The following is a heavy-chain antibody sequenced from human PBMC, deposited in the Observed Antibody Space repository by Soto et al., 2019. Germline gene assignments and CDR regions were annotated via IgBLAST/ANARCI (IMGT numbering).Heavy chain of an antibody. CDR2: IYHSGST. V-gene: IGHV4-4*02. J-gene: IGHJ4*02. CDR1: GDSITNETW. D-gene: IGHD3-22*01. CDR3: AKDLSISSGYYYEGDQYYFDY. Sequence: SETLSLTCAVSGDSITNETWWSWVRQPPGKGPEWIGRIYHSGSTDYNPSLRSRVTISVDKSKNQFSLRLTSVTAEDTAVYYCAKDLSISSGYYYEGDQYYFDYWGQGTLVTVSS.